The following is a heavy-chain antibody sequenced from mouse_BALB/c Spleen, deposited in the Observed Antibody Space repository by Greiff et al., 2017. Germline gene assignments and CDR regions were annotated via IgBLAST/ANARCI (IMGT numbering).Heavy chain of an antibody. CDR2: ISSGSSTI. D-gene: IGHD2-14*01. CDR1: GFTFSSYG. V-gene: IGHV5-17*02. Sequence: VQLQQSGGGLVQPGGSRKLSCAASGFTFSSYGMHWVRQAPEKGLEWVAYISSGSSTIYYADTVKGRFTISRDNPKNTLFLQMTSVRSEDTAMYCCARSRECRYDGFAYWGQGTLVTVSA. J-gene: IGHJ3*01. CDR3: ARSRECRYDGFAY.